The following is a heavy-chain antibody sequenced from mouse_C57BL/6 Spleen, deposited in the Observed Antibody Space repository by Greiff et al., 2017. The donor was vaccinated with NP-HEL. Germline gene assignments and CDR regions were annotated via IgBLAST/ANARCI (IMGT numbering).Heavy chain of an antibody. J-gene: IGHJ1*03. D-gene: IGHD1-1*01. CDR2: LHPNRGST. V-gene: IGHV1-64*01. CDR3: ARWGAGSYWYFDV. CDR1: GYTFTSYW. Sequence: QVQLQQPGAELVKPGASVKLSCKASGYTFTSYWLHWVKQRPGQGLEWIGMLHPNRGSTNYTEKFKSKSTLTVDKSSSTAYMQLSSLTSEDSAVYDCARWGAGSYWYFDVWGTGTTVTVSS.